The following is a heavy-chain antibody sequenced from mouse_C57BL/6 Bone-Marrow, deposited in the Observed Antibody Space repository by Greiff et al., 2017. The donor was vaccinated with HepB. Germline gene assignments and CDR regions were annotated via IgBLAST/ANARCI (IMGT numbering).Heavy chain of an antibody. D-gene: IGHD2-3*01. CDR1: GFTFSSYA. V-gene: IGHV5-9-1*02. Sequence: EVKVVESGEGLVKPGGSLKLSCAASGFTFSSYAMSWVRQTPEKRLEWVAYISSGGDYIYYADTVKGRFTISRDNARNTLYLQMSSLKSEDTAMYYCTRDGGPYYFDYWGQGTTLTVSS. J-gene: IGHJ2*01. CDR2: ISSGGDYI. CDR3: TRDGGPYYFDY.